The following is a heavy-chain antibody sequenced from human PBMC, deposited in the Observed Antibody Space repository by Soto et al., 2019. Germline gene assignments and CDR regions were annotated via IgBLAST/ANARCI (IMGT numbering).Heavy chain of an antibody. CDR1: GYSISSGYY. Sequence: SETLSLTCTVSGYSISSGYYWGWIRQPPGKGLEWIGSIYHSGSTYYNPSLKSRVTISVDTSKNQFSLKLSSVTAADTAVYYCARTLGRLGLPHLGAFDIWGQGTMVTVSS. D-gene: IGHD7-27*01. V-gene: IGHV4-38-2*02. CDR3: ARTLGRLGLPHLGAFDI. CDR2: IYHSGST. J-gene: IGHJ3*02.